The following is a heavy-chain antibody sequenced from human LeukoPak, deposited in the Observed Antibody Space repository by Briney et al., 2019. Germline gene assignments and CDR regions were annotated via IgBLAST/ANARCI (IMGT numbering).Heavy chain of an antibody. J-gene: IGHJ4*02. Sequence: GGSLRLSCAASGFAFSSYAMSWVRQAPGKGLEWVSAISGSGGSTYYADSVKGRFTISRDNSKNTLYLQMNSLRAEDTAVYYCAKDLKGGSYYAKTPDYYFDYWGQGTLVTVSS. CDR2: ISGSGGST. CDR3: AKDLKGGSYYAKTPDYYFDY. D-gene: IGHD1-26*01. V-gene: IGHV3-23*01. CDR1: GFAFSSYA.